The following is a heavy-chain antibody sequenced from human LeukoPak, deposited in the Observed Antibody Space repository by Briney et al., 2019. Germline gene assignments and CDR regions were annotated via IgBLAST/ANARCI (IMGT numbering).Heavy chain of an antibody. CDR1: GFTFSSYG. CDR3: ARFSYGDYWLLXTNYYXXGXDV. V-gene: IGHV3-33*01. D-gene: IGHD4-17*01. Sequence: GGSLRLSCAASGFTFSSYGMHWVRQAPGKGLEWVAVIWYDGSNKYYADSVKGRFTISRDNSKNTLYPQMNSLRAEDTAVYYCARFSYGDYWLLXTNYYXXGXDVWGQGTTVTVSS. J-gene: IGHJ6*02. CDR2: IWYDGSNK.